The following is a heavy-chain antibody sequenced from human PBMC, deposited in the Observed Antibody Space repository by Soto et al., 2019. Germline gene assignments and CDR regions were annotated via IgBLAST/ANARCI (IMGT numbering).Heavy chain of an antibody. CDR2: IIPIFGTA. D-gene: IGHD3-3*01. Sequence: QVQLGQSGAEVKKPGSSVKVSCKASGGTFSSYAISWVRQAPGQGLEWMGGIIPIFGTANYAQKFQGRVTITADESPSTAYMKLSSLRSEDSAGYYCADTISHSGMDVWGQGTTVTVSS. CDR1: GGTFSSYA. V-gene: IGHV1-69*01. CDR3: ADTISHSGMDV. J-gene: IGHJ6*02.